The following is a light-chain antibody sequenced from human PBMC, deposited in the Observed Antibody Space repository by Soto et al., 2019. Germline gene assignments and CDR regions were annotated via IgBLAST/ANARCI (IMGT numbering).Light chain of an antibody. CDR3: SSYISSSTFVV. V-gene: IGLV2-14*01. J-gene: IGLJ2*01. Sequence: QSALTQPPSASGSPGQSVTITCSGTSSDVGEENYVSWYQQHPGKVPKVIITEVSNRPSGVSNRFSGSKSGNTASLTISGLQAEDEADYYCSSYISSSTFVVFGGGTQLTVL. CDR1: SSDVGEENY. CDR2: EVS.